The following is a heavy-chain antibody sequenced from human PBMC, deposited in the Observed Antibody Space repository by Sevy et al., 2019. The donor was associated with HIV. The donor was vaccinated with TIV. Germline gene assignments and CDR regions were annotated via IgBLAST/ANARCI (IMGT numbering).Heavy chain of an antibody. V-gene: IGHV3-30*02. CDR1: GFRFSSYG. J-gene: IGHJ3*02. Sequence: GESLKISCAASGFRFSSYGMNWVRQAPGKGLEWVAFLSYDGSKEDYAASVKGRFTISRDNSKNTFYVEMNSLRAEDTAVYHCTKDMVTFGGIIANSPGGFDIWGQRTLVTVSS. CDR3: TKDMVTFGGIIANSPGGFDI. CDR2: LSYDGSKE. D-gene: IGHD3-16*02.